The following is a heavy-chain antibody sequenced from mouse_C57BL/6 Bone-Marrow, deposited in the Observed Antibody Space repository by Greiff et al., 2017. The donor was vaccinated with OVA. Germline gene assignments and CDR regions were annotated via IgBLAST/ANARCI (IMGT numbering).Heavy chain of an antibody. CDR3: ALVVATTDWYFDV. V-gene: IGHV1-19*01. J-gene: IGHJ1*03. D-gene: IGHD1-1*01. Sequence: VQLQQSGPVLVKPGASVKMSCKASGYTFTDYYMNWVKQSHGKSLEWIGVINPYNGGTSYNQKFKGKATLTVDKSSSTAYMELNSLTSEDSAVYYCALVVATTDWYFDVWGTGTTVTVSS. CDR2: INPYNGGT. CDR1: GYTFTDYY.